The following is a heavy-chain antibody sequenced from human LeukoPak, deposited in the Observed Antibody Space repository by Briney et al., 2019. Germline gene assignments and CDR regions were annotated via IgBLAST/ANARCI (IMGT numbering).Heavy chain of an antibody. CDR3: AKAELGYYYGSGSSYFDY. Sequence: GGSLRLSCAVSGFTFSSYAMSWVRQAPGKGLEWVSAISGSGGSTYYADSVKGRFTISRDNSKNTLYLQMNSLRAEDTAVYYCAKAELGYYYGSGSSYFDYWGQGTLVTVSS. D-gene: IGHD3-10*01. CDR1: GFTFSSYA. CDR2: ISGSGGST. V-gene: IGHV3-23*01. J-gene: IGHJ4*02.